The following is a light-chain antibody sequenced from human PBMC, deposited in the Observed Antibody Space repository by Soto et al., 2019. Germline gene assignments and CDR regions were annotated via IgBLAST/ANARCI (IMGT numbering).Light chain of an antibody. CDR1: SSDVGSYDY. J-gene: IGLJ2*01. CDR2: EVS. CDR3: SSYTSIVTLV. V-gene: IGLV2-14*01. Sequence: QSVLTQPASVSGSPGQSITISCTGTSSDVGSYDYVSWYQQHPGEAPKLIIYEVSNRPSGVSNRFSGSKSGNTASLTISGLQAEDEADYYCSSYTSIVTLVFGGGTQLTVL.